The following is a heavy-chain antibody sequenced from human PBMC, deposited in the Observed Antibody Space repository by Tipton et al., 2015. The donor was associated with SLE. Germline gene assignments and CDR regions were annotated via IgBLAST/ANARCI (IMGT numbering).Heavy chain of an antibody. Sequence: TLSLTCTVSGASVSSHYWNWIRQTPGKGLEWFGYIHYNRDTHYHPSPKSRATISVYTSNNQLSLKLTSVSAADTAVYYCARGAKERITLVRVRPYYFDYWGQGSLVTVSS. CDR2: IHYNRDT. CDR3: ARGAKERITLVRVRPYYFDY. CDR1: GASVSSHY. J-gene: IGHJ4*01. V-gene: IGHV4-59*02. D-gene: IGHD3-10*01.